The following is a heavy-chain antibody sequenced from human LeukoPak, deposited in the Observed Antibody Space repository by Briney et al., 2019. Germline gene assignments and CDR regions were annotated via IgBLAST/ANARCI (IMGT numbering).Heavy chain of an antibody. CDR3: ARVTISPLYYFDY. Sequence: GESLKISCKGSGYSFTSYWIGWVRQMPGKGLEWMGIIYPGDSDTRYSPSFQGQVTISADKSISTAYLQWSSLKAPDTAMYYCARVTISPLYYFDYWGQGTLVTVSS. D-gene: IGHD3-3*01. CDR2: IYPGDSDT. J-gene: IGHJ4*02. V-gene: IGHV5-51*01. CDR1: GYSFTSYW.